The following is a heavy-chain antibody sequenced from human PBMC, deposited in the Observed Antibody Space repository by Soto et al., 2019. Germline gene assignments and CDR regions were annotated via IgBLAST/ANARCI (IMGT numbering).Heavy chain of an antibody. J-gene: IGHJ4*02. CDR3: ARGRSITIFGVTNFY. CDR1: GWSFSGYY. V-gene: IGHV4-34*01. D-gene: IGHD3-3*01. CDR2: INHSGST. Sequence: SETLSITCAVYGWSFSGYYWSWIRPPPGKGLEWIGEINHSGSTNYNPSLKSRVTISVDTSKNQFSLKLSSVTAADTAVYYCARGRSITIFGVTNFYWGQGTLVTSPQ.